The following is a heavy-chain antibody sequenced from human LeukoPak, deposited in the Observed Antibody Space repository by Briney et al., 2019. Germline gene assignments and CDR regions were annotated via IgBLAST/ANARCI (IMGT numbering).Heavy chain of an antibody. J-gene: IGHJ4*02. CDR2: IYTSGST. Sequence: KSSETLSLTCTVSGGSISSGSYYWSWIRQPAGKGLEWIGRIYTSGSTNYNPSLKSRVTISVDTSKNQFSLKLSSVTAADTAVYCCARGMGSSSWYGGYWGQGTLVTVSS. D-gene: IGHD6-13*01. CDR3: ARGMGSSSWYGGY. V-gene: IGHV4-61*02. CDR1: GGSISSGSYY.